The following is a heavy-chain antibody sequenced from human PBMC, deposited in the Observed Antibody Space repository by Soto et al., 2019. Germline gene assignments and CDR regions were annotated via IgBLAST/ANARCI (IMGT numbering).Heavy chain of an antibody. CDR2: IYYSGSP. J-gene: IGHJ4*02. CDR3: ARLPATYNDDY. Sequence: SETLSLTCTVSGGSISSGGYSWSWIRQHPGKGLEWIGYIYYSGSPYYNPSLKSRVTISVDTSKNQFSLKLSSVTAADTAVYYCARLPATYNDDYWGQGTLVTVSS. CDR1: GGSISSGGYS. D-gene: IGHD1-1*01. V-gene: IGHV4-31*03.